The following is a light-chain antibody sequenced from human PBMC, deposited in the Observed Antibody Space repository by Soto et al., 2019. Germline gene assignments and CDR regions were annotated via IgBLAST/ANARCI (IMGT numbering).Light chain of an antibody. CDR3: SSYTSGSTLEV. J-gene: IGLJ2*01. CDR2: VVS. CDR1: SSDVGAHNF. V-gene: IGLV2-14*01. Sequence: QSVLTQPASVSGSPGQSITISCTGTSSDVGAHNFVSWYQQHPGKAPKLIIYVVSNRPSGVSNRFSGSKSGNSASLTISALQAEDEADYYCSSYTSGSTLEVFGGGTKLTVL.